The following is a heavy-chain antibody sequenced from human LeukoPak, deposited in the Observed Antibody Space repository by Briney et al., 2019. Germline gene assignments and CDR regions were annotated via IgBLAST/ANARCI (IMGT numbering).Heavy chain of an antibody. CDR1: GGTLSSYA. V-gene: IGHV1-69*05. CDR2: IIPIFGTA. Sequence: GSSVKVSCKASGGTLSSYAISWVRQAPGQGVEWMGRIIPIFGTANYAQKFQGRVTITTDESTSTAYMELSSLRSEDTAVYYCARTPDYGEHWFDPWGQGTLVTVSS. CDR3: ARTPDYGEHWFDP. J-gene: IGHJ5*02. D-gene: IGHD4-17*01.